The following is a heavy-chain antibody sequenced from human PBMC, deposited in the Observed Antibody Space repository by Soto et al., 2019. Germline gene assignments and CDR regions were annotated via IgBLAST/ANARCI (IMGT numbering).Heavy chain of an antibody. CDR1: GFTFSSYG. D-gene: IGHD6-19*01. CDR3: ARGYSSGWSVNYFDY. Sequence: QVQLVESGGGVVQPGRSLRLSCAASGFTFSSYGMHWVRQAPGKGLEWVAVIWYDGSNKYYADSVKGRFTISRDNSKNTLYLQMNSLRAEDKAVYYCARGYSSGWSVNYFDYWGQGTLVTVSS. J-gene: IGHJ4*02. CDR2: IWYDGSNK. V-gene: IGHV3-33*01.